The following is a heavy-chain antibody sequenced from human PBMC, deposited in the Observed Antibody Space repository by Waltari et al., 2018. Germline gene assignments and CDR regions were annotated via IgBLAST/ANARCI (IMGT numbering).Heavy chain of an antibody. CDR1: GGSISSHY. J-gene: IGHJ3*02. Sequence: QVQLQESGPGLVKPSETLSLTCTVSGGSISSHYWSWIRQPPGKGLEWIGYIYYSGSTNYNPSLKSRVTISVDTSKNQFSLKLSSVTAADTAVYYCARGRVDYIWGSYRPPHDAFDIWGQGTMVTVSS. D-gene: IGHD3-16*02. CDR3: ARGRVDYIWGSYRPPHDAFDI. CDR2: IYYSGST. V-gene: IGHV4-59*11.